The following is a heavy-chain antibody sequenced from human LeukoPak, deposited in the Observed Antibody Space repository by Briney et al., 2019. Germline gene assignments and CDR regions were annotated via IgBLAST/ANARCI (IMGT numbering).Heavy chain of an antibody. D-gene: IGHD1-26*01. CDR1: GGSFSGYY. Sequence: KPSETLSLTCAVYGGSFSGYYWTWIRQAPGKGLEWIGEINHNGSANYVSSLKSRLTLSVDTSKDQFSLKLISVTAADTAVYFCARLVGAIKHDYVYYYLDVWGKGTTVTVPS. CDR3: ARLVGAIKHDYVYYYLDV. J-gene: IGHJ6*03. V-gene: IGHV4-34*01. CDR2: INHNGSA.